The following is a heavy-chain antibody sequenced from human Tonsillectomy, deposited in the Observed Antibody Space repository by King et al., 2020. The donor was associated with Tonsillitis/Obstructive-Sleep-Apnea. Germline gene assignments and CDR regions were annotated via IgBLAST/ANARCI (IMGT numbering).Heavy chain of an antibody. J-gene: IGHJ6*03. V-gene: IGHV3-33*01. D-gene: IGHD6-13*01. CDR3: ARGLPYSSSWYGSYYYYYYMDV. CDR2: IWYDGSNK. CDR1: GFTFSSYG. Sequence: VQLVESGGGVVQPGRSLRLSCAASGFTFSSYGMHWVRQAPGKGLEWVAVIWYDGSNKYYADSVKGRFTISRDNSKNKLYLQMNSLRAEDTAVYYCARGLPYSSSWYGSYYYYYYMDVWGKGTTVTVSS.